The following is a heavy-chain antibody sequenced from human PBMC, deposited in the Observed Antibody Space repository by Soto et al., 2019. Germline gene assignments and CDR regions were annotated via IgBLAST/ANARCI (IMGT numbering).Heavy chain of an antibody. CDR2: IIPILGIA. V-gene: IGHV1-69*04. J-gene: IGHJ4*02. CDR1: GYTFTSYG. D-gene: IGHD3-10*01. CDR3: ARDMMSYYYGSGSYQAQDY. Sequence: GASVKVSCKASGYTFTSYGISWVRQAPGQGLEWMGRIIPILGIANYAQKFQGRVTITADKSTSTAYMELSSLRSEDTAVYYCARDMMSYYYGSGSYQAQDYWGQGTLVTVSS.